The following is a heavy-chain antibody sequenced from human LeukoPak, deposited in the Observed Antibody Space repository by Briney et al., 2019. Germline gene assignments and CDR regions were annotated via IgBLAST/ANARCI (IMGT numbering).Heavy chain of an antibody. D-gene: IGHD3-10*01. Sequence: AAVKVSCKASGYTFTGQYLHWVRQGPGQGRVWMGWITPNSGGTNYAQKFQGRVTMTRDTSISTAYMELSRLRSDDTALYYCASGSGTYSPDYWGQGTLVTVSS. CDR3: ASGSGTYSPDY. CDR1: GYTFTGQY. CDR2: ITPNSGGT. J-gene: IGHJ4*02. V-gene: IGHV1-2*02.